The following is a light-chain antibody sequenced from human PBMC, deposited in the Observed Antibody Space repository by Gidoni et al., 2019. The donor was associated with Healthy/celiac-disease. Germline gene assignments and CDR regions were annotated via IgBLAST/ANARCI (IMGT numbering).Light chain of an antibody. V-gene: IGKV1-39*01. CDR2: AAS. J-gene: IGKJ1*01. CDR3: QQSYSTPRT. Sequence: ESQMTQSPSSVSASVGDRVTITCRASQSISSYLNWYQQKPGKAPKLLIYAASSLQSGVPSRFSGSGSGTDFTLTISSLQPEDFATYYCQQSYSTPRTFGQGTKVEIK. CDR1: QSISSY.